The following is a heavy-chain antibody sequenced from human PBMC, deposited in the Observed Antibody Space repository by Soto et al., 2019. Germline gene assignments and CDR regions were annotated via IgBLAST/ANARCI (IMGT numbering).Heavy chain of an antibody. V-gene: IGHV3-33*01. CDR2: IWYDGSNK. CDR3: ARDSSGWYPPSLPFDY. CDR1: GFTFSSYG. D-gene: IGHD6-19*01. J-gene: IGHJ4*02. Sequence: QVQLVESGGGVVQPGRSLRLSCAASGFTFSSYGMHWVRQAPGKGLEWVAVIWYDGSNKYYADSVKGRFTISRDNSKNTLYLQMNSLRAEDTAVYYCARDSSGWYPPSLPFDYWGQGTLVTVSS.